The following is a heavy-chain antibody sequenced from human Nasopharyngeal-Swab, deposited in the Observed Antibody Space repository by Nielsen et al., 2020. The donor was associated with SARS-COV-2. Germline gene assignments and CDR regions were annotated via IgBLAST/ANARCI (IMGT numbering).Heavy chain of an antibody. CDR2: INPNSGGT. CDR3: ARDMVGATIYYYGMDV. Sequence: ASVKVSCKASGYTFTGYYMHWVRQAPGQGLEWMGWINPNSGGTNYAQKFQGWVTMTRDTSISTAYMELSRLRSDDTAVYYCARDMVGATIYYYGMDVWGQGTTVTVSS. J-gene: IGHJ6*02. D-gene: IGHD1-26*01. CDR1: GYTFTGYY. V-gene: IGHV1-2*04.